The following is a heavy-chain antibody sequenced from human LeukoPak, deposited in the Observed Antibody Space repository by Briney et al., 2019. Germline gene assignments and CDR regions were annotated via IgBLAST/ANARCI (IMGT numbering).Heavy chain of an antibody. CDR1: GGSISSYY. CDR3: ARGRTYYDFWSGPKSGISYYFDY. D-gene: IGHD3-3*01. J-gene: IGHJ4*02. V-gene: IGHV4-59*01. CDR2: IYYSGST. Sequence: PSETLSLTCTVSGGSISSYYWSWIRQPPGKGLEWIGYIYYSGSTNYNPSLKSRVTISVDTSKNQFSLKLSSVTAADTAVYYCARGRTYYDFWSGPKSGISYYFDYWGQGTLVTVSS.